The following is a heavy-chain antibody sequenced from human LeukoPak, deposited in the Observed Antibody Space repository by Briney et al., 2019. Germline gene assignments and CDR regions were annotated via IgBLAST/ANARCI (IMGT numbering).Heavy chain of an antibody. J-gene: IGHJ3*02. CDR2: IYYSGST. D-gene: IGHD1-1*01. CDR3: GIADTTHDAFDI. V-gene: IGHV4-59*12. CDR1: GGSISSYY. Sequence: SETLSLTCTVSGGSISSYYWSWIRQPPGKGLEWIGYIYYSGSTNYNPSLKSRVTISVDTSKNQFSLKLSSVTAADTAVYYRGIADTTHDAFDIWGQGTMVTVSS.